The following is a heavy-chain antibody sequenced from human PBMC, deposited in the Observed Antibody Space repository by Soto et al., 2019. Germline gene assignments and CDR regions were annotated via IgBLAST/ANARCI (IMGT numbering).Heavy chain of an antibody. CDR3: ARDIEYCSSTSCSYYYGMDV. D-gene: IGHD2-2*01. CDR1: GYTFTGYY. Sequence: GASVKVSCKASGYTFTGYYMHWVRQAPGQGLEWMGWINPNSGGTNYAQKFRGRVTMTRDTSISTAYMELSRLRSDDTAVYYCARDIEYCSSTSCSYYYGMDVWGQGTTVTVPS. V-gene: IGHV1-2*02. J-gene: IGHJ6*02. CDR2: INPNSGGT.